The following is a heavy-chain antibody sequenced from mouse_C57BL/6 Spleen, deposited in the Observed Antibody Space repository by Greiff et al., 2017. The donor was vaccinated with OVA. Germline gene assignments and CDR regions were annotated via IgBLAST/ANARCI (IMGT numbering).Heavy chain of an antibody. J-gene: IGHJ3*01. CDR1: GYTFTSYW. V-gene: IGHV1-52*01. Sequence: QVQLQQPGAELVRPGSSVKLSCKASGYTFTSYWMHWVKQRPIQGLEWIGNIDPSDSETHYNQKFKDKATLTVDKSSSTAYMEVRSLTSEDSAVYFCARGGSGPFAYWGQGTLVTVSA. CDR3: ARGGSGPFAY. D-gene: IGHD3-2*02. CDR2: IDPSDSET.